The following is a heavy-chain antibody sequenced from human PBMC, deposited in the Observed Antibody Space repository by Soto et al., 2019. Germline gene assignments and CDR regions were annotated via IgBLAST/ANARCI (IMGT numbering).Heavy chain of an antibody. CDR3: ARGGHYYGSGSEKSNYWFDP. D-gene: IGHD3-10*01. CDR2: IYYSGST. CDR1: GGSISSGDYY. Sequence: SETLSLTCTVSGGSISSGDYYWSWIRQPPGKGLEWIGYIYYSGSTYYDPSLKGRVTISVDTSKNQFSLKLSSVTAADTAVYYCARGGHYYGSGSEKSNYWFDPWGQRTLVTVSS. J-gene: IGHJ5*02. V-gene: IGHV4-30-4*01.